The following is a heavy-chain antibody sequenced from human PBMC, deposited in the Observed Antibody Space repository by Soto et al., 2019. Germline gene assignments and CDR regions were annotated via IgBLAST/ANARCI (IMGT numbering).Heavy chain of an antibody. CDR2: INAGNGNT. V-gene: IGHV1-3*01. D-gene: IGHD5-12*01. CDR1: GYSFTYYT. Sequence: QVQLVQSGAEVRKPGASVKVSCKASGYSFTYYTMHWVRQAPGQRLEWMGWINAGNGNTKYSPKFQGRVTITRDTSASTGYMELSSLRSEDTAVYYCARDSGSSGYEGGLDSWGQGTLVTVSS. J-gene: IGHJ5*01. CDR3: ARDSGSSGYEGGLDS.